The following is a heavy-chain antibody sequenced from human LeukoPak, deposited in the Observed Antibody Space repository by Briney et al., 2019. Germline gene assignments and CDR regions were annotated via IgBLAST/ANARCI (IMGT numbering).Heavy chain of an antibody. CDR3: AARDPYYYYGMDV. CDR2: IYHSRST. Sequence: SETLSLTCAVSDDSVSSSSYSWTWIRQPPGKGLDWIGFIYHSRSTYYNPSLKSRVTISPDRSKSQFSLKLSSVTAADTAVYYCAARDPYYYYGMDVWGQGTTVTVSS. J-gene: IGHJ6*02. D-gene: IGHD2-21*01. CDR1: DDSVSSSSYS. V-gene: IGHV4-30-2*01.